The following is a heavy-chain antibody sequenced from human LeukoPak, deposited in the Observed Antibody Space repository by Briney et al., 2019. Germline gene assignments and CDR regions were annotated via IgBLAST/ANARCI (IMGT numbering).Heavy chain of an antibody. D-gene: IGHD3-10*01. CDR2: MYYSGST. Sequence: SETLSLTCTVSGGSISSYYWSWIRQPPGKGLEWIGYMYYSGSTNYNPSLKSRVTISVDTSKNQCSLKLSSVTAADTAVYYCARREIRGVIDYWGQGTLVTVSS. CDR1: GGSISSYY. CDR3: ARREIRGVIDY. J-gene: IGHJ4*02. V-gene: IGHV4-59*08.